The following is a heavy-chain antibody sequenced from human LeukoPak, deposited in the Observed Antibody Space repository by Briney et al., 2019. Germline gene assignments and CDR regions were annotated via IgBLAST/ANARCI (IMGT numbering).Heavy chain of an antibody. V-gene: IGHV1-69*04. CDR2: IIPILGIA. D-gene: IGHD3-10*01. CDR3: ARVGDPLPMVRGVRSDY. Sequence: ASVKVSCKASGGTFSSYAISWVRQAPGQGLEWMGRIIPILGIANYAQKFQGRVTITADKSTSTAYMELSSLRSEDTAVYYCARVGDPLPMVRGVRSDYWGQGTLVTVSS. J-gene: IGHJ4*02. CDR1: GGTFSSYA.